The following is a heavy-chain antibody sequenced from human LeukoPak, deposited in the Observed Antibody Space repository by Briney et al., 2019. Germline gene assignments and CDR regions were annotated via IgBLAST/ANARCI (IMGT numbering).Heavy chain of an antibody. CDR2: IYYRGSP. CDR3: ARDPGGSSPYDY. J-gene: IGHJ4*02. V-gene: IGHV4-31*03. D-gene: IGHD1-26*01. CDR1: GGSISSGGYY. Sequence: PSETLSLTCTVSGGSISSGGYYWSWIRQHPGKGLEGIGYIYYRGSPYYNPSLKSRVTISVDTYKNQFSLKLSSVTAADTAVYYCARDPGGSSPYDYWGQGTLVTVSS.